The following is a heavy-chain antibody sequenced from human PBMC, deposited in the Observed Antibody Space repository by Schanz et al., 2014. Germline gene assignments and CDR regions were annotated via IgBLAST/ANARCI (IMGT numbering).Heavy chain of an antibody. CDR2: INTNTGNP. Sequence: QVQLVQSGAEVKKPGASVKVSCKASGYTFTDYHIHWVRQAPGQGLEWVGWINTNTGNPTYAQGFTGRFVFSLDTSVSTAYLQISSLKAEDTAAYYCTTETIAMAGTFSTWGQGTLVTVSS. V-gene: IGHV7-4-1*02. D-gene: IGHD6-19*01. J-gene: IGHJ5*02. CDR1: GYTFTDYH. CDR3: TTETIAMAGTFST.